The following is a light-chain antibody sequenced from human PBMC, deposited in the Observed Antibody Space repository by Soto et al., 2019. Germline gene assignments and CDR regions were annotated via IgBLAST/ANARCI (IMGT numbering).Light chain of an antibody. J-gene: IGLJ2*01. CDR2: DVS. V-gene: IGLV2-14*03. CDR1: SSGVGGYNY. CDR3: SSYTTSSTV. Sequence: QSVLTQPASVSGSLGQSITISCTGTSSGVGGYNYVSWYQQHPGKAPKLMIYDVSYRPSGVSNRFSGSKSGNTASLTISGLQAEDEADYYCSSYTTSSTVFGGGTKLTVL.